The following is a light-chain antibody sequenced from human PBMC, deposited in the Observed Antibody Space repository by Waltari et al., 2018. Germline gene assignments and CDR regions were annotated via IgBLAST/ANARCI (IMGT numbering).Light chain of an antibody. Sequence: EIVLTQSPATLSLSPGESATLPCRASQNVDRELAWYQHKPGRPPRLVIYDVSDRATGIPARFSGGGSGTDFTISISRLEPEDLAVYYCLQRYSWPRTFGQGTKLE. V-gene: IGKV3-11*01. J-gene: IGKJ2*01. CDR3: LQRYSWPRT. CDR2: DVS. CDR1: QNVDRE.